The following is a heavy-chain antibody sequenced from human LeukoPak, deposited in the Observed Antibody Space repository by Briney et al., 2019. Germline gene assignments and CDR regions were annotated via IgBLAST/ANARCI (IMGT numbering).Heavy chain of an antibody. CDR1: GGSISSSNW. D-gene: IGHD6-13*01. J-gene: IGHJ4*02. V-gene: IGHV4-4*02. CDR3: ARSDLSSRWYLDY. CDR2: IYHSGST. Sequence: PSGTLSLTCAVSGGSISSSNWWTWVRQPPGKGLEWIGEIYHSGSTNYNPSLNSRVTISIDKSKNQFSLKLSSVTAADTAVYYCARSDLSSRWYLDYWGQGTLVTVSS.